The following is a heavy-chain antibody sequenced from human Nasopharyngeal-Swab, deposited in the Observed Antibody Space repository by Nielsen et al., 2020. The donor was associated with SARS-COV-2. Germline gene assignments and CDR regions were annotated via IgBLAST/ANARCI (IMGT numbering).Heavy chain of an antibody. V-gene: IGHV3-30*18. CDR1: GFTFSSYG. D-gene: IGHD2-21*02. CDR3: AKRLPSYCGGDCYSGYFDY. CDR2: ISYDGSNK. Sequence: GESLKISCAASGFTFSSYGMHWVRQAPGKGLEWVAVISYDGSNKYYADSVKGRFTISRDNSKNTLYLQMNSLRAEDTAVYYCAKRLPSYCGGDCYSGYFDYGGQGTLVTVSS. J-gene: IGHJ4*02.